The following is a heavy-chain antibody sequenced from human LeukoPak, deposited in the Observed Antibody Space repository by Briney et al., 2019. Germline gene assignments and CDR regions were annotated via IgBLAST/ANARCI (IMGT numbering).Heavy chain of an antibody. CDR1: GFTVSSNY. CDR3: ARGILKRDAFDI. CDR2: MYSGGST. J-gene: IGHJ3*02. Sequence: PGGSLRLSCAASGFTVSSNYMSWVRQAPGKGLEWVSVMYSGGSTSYTDSVKGRFTISRDNSKNTLYLQLSSLRPEDTAVYYCARGILKRDAFDIWGQGTMVTVSS. V-gene: IGHV3-66*02.